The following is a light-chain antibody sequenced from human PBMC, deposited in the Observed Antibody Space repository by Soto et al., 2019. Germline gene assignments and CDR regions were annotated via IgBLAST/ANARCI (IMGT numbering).Light chain of an antibody. J-gene: IGLJ1*01. Sequence: QLVLTQAPSASASRGASVNLTCTLSSGHSSYAIAWHQLQPEKGPRYLLKVNGDGSHNKGDGIPDRFSGSSSGAERFLTISSVQSEDEADYYCQTWGTGIRVFGTGTKVTVL. CDR2: VNGDGSH. V-gene: IGLV4-69*01. CDR3: QTWGTGIRV. CDR1: SGHSSYA.